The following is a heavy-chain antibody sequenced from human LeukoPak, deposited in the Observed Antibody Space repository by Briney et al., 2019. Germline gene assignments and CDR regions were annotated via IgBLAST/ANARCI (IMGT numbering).Heavy chain of an antibody. Sequence: GCTLRLSCAASGFTFSIYGMSWVRQAPGKGLEWVSGISGGSDRIHYAESVKGRFTISRDNSKSILSLQMNSLIAEDTAIYYCATYRQVLLPFESWGQGTLVTVSS. D-gene: IGHD5-18*01. CDR1: GFTFSIYG. J-gene: IGHJ4*02. V-gene: IGHV3-23*01. CDR2: ISGGSDRI. CDR3: ATYRQVLLPFES.